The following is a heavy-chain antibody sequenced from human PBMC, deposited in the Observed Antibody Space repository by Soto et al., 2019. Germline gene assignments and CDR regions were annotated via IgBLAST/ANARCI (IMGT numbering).Heavy chain of an antibody. CDR3: ARVLWFGELSESGGWFDP. CDR1: GGTFSSYA. J-gene: IGHJ5*02. D-gene: IGHD3-10*01. Sequence: QVQLVQSGAEVKKPGSSVKVSCKASGGTFSSYAISWVRQAPGQGLEWMGGIIPIFGTANYAQKFQGRVTITANESTSTANMERSSLRSEDTAVYYCARVLWFGELSESGGWFDPWGQGTLVTVSS. V-gene: IGHV1-69*01. CDR2: IIPIFGTA.